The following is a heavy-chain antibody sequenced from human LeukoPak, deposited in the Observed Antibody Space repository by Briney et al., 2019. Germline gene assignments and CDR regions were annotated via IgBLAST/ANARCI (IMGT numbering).Heavy chain of an antibody. D-gene: IGHD5-24*01. Sequence: ASVKVSCKASGYTFTSYYMHWVRQAPGQGLEWMGIINPSGGSTSYAQRFQGRVTMTRDTSTSTVYMELSSLRSEDTAVYYCARAIEREDFDYWGQGTLVTVSS. J-gene: IGHJ4*02. CDR2: INPSGGST. V-gene: IGHV1-46*01. CDR1: GYTFTSYY. CDR3: ARAIEREDFDY.